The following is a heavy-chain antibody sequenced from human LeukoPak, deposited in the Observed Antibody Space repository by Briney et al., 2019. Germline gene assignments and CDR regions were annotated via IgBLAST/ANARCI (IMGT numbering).Heavy chain of an antibody. J-gene: IGHJ6*03. D-gene: IGHD2/OR15-2a*01. CDR3: AKYGISLNYYYYYMDV. Sequence: PGGSLRLSCAASGFTFSSYAMSWVRQAPGKGLEWVSAISGSGGSTYYADSVKGRFTISRDNSKNTLYLQMNSLRAEDTAVYYCAKYGISLNYYYYYMDVWGKGTTVTVSS. CDR1: GFTFSSYA. CDR2: ISGSGGST. V-gene: IGHV3-23*01.